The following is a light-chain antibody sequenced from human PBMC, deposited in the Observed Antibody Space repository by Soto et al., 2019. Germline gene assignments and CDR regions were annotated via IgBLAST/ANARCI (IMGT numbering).Light chain of an antibody. CDR1: QSVSSSY. V-gene: IGKV3-20*01. CDR3: QQYCSSPIT. J-gene: IGKJ5*01. Sequence: EIVLTQSPGTLSLSPGERATLSCRASQSVSSSYLTWYQQKPGQAPRLLIYGASSRATGIPDRFSGSGSGTDFPLTISRLEPEDFAVYYCQQYCSSPITFGQGTRLELK. CDR2: GAS.